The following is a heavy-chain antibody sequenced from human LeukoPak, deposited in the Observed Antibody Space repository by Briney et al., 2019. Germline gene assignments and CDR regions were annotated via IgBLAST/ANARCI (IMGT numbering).Heavy chain of an antibody. V-gene: IGHV1-18*01. J-gene: IGHJ5*02. D-gene: IGHD2-15*01. CDR2: ISAYNGNT. Sequence: ASVKVSCKASGYTFTSYGISWVRQAPGQGLEWMGWISAYNGNTNYAQKLQGRVTMTTDTSTSTAYMELRSLRSDDTAVYYCARVISPQYCSGGSRYSVWFDPWGQGTLVTVSS. CDR3: ARVISPQYCSGGSRYSVWFDP. CDR1: GYTFTSYG.